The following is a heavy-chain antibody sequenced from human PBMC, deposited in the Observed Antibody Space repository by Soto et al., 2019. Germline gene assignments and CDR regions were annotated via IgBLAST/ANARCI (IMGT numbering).Heavy chain of an antibody. J-gene: IGHJ4*02. CDR1: GGTFSSYT. CDR3: ARDSRPTVHGSFDY. CDR2: IIPILGIA. Sequence: QVQLVQSGAEVKKPGSSVKVSCKASGGTFSSYTISWVRQAPGQGLEWMGRIIPILGIANYAQKFQGRVTLTADKSTSTAYMELSSLRSEDTAVYYCARDSRPTVHGSFDYWGQGTLVTVSS. V-gene: IGHV1-69*08. D-gene: IGHD1-26*01.